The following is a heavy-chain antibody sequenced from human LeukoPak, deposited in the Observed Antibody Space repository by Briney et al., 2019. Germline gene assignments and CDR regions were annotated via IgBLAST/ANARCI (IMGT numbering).Heavy chain of an antibody. J-gene: IGHJ4*02. CDR3: ARGQGALLWFGEYYYFDY. CDR1: GGSISSYY. D-gene: IGHD3-10*01. CDR2: INHSGST. Sequence: PSETLSLTCTVSGGSISSYYWSWIRQPPGKGLEWIGEINHSGSTNYNPSLKSRVTISVDTSKNQFSLKLSSVTAADTAVYYCARGQGALLWFGEYYYFDYWGQGTLVTVSS. V-gene: IGHV4-34*01.